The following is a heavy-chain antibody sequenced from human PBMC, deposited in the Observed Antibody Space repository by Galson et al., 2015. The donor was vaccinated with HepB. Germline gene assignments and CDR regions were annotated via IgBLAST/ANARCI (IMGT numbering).Heavy chain of an antibody. CDR1: GYTFTRFD. J-gene: IGHJ2*01. CDR2: ISGYSGYT. Sequence: SVKVSCKASGYTFTRFDIIWVRQAPGQGLEWMGWISGYSGYTNYAQKFQGRVTLTTDTSTTTAYMDLRSLRSDDTAVYYCARGRSSGWSFDYWGRGTLVTVSS. V-gene: IGHV1-18*01. CDR3: ARGRSSGWSFDY. D-gene: IGHD6-19*01.